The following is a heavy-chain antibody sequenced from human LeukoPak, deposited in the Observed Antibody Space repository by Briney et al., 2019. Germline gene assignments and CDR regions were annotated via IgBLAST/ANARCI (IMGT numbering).Heavy chain of an antibody. J-gene: IGHJ4*02. CDR2: IYFSGST. CDR1: GGSINDYY. V-gene: IGHV4-59*01. CDR3: ARTDVQVWL. D-gene: IGHD5-12*01. Sequence: PSETLSLTCTVSGGSINDYYWSWIRQPPGEGMEWIGYIYFSGSTNYNPSLKCRVTMSIDTSKRYFSLRLTSVAASDTAIYYCARTDVQVWLWGQGTLVTVSS.